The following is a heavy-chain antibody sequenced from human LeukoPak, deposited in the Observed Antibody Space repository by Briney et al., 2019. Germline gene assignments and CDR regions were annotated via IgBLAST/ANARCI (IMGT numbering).Heavy chain of an antibody. V-gene: IGHV3-21*01. D-gene: IGHD2-2*01. CDR1: GFSFSYYS. CDR2: ITSGSNYM. CDR3: ARIDIAVASAFILDAFGI. Sequence: GGSLRLSCAASGFSFSYYSMHWVRQAPGKGLEWVSSITSGSNYMYYADSVKGRFTISRDNAKNSLYLQMNSLRAEDTAVYYCARIDIAVASAFILDAFGIWGQGTMVTVSS. J-gene: IGHJ3*02.